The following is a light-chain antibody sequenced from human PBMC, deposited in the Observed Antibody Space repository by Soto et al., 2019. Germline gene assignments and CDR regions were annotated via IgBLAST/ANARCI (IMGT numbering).Light chain of an antibody. J-gene: IGKJ1*01. V-gene: IGKV1-5*01. CDR3: QQYKSYPVT. Sequence: DIQMTQSPSTLSASVGDRATITCRASRSISSWLAWYQQKQGKAPKLMIYDASSLESGVPSRCSGSGSGTACTLTISSLQPDDVATYYCQQYKSYPVTLGQGTKVDIK. CDR1: RSISSW. CDR2: DAS.